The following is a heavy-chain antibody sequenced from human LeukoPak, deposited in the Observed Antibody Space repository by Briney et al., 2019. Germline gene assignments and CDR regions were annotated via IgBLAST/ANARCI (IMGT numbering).Heavy chain of an antibody. CDR1: GFTFDDYA. CDR3: AKDSSRASSSPPGGV. V-gene: IGHV3-9*01. D-gene: IGHD6-13*01. Sequence: PGGSLRLSCAASGFTFDDYAMHWVRQAPGKGLEWVSGISWNSGSIGYADSVKGRFTISRDNAKNSLYLQMNSLRAEDTALYYCAKDSSRASSSPPGGVWGQGTTVTVSS. CDR2: ISWNSGSI. J-gene: IGHJ6*02.